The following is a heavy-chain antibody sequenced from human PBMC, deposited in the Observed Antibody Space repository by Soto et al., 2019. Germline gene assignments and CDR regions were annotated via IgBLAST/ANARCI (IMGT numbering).Heavy chain of an antibody. CDR3: ASTGYPDMDV. D-gene: IGHD6-13*01. CDR1: GYSFTSYW. V-gene: IGHV5-10-1*01. Sequence: GESLKISCKGSGYSFTSYWISWVRQMPGKGLEWMGRIDPSDSYTNYSPSFQGHVTISADKSISTAYLQWSSLKASDTAMYYCASTGYPDMDVWGQGTTVTVSS. J-gene: IGHJ6*02. CDR2: IDPSDSYT.